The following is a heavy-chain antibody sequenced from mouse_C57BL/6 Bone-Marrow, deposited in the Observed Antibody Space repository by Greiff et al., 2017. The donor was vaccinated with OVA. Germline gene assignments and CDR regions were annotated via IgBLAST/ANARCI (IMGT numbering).Heavy chain of an antibody. Sequence: VQLQQSGPELVKPGASVKISCKASGYTFTDYYMNWVKQSHGKSLEWIGDINPNNGGTSYNQKFKGKATLTVDKSSSTAYMELRSLTSEDSAVYYCAREGYSNLAWFAYWGQGTLVTVSA. D-gene: IGHD2-5*01. CDR1: GYTFTDYY. V-gene: IGHV1-26*01. CDR3: AREGYSNLAWFAY. J-gene: IGHJ3*01. CDR2: INPNNGGT.